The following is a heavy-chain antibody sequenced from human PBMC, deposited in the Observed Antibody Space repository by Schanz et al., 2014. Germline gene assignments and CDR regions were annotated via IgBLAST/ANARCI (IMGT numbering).Heavy chain of an antibody. CDR3: ARLDPYCRSGTCSRAFDF. Sequence: EVQLLESGGGLVQPGGSLTLSCAASGFTFSSYSMNWVRQAPGRGLEWVSIIFTDGRTYYADSVKGRFTISRDSSKNTLFLQMNSLRTEDTAVYYCARLDPYCRSGTCSRAFDFWGQGTLVTVSS. CDR1: GFTFSSYS. D-gene: IGHD2-15*01. J-gene: IGHJ4*02. V-gene: IGHV3-66*02. CDR2: IFTDGRT.